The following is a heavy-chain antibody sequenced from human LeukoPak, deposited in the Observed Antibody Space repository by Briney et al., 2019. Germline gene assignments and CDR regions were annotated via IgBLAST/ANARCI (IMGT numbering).Heavy chain of an antibody. V-gene: IGHV1-69*05. CDR1: GGTFSSYA. Sequence: SVKVSCKASGGTFSSYAISWVRQAPGQGLEWMGRISPIFGTANYAQKFQGRVTITTDESTSTAYMELSSLRSEDTAVYYCASTFAYCGGDCYTLLDYWGQGTPVTVSS. D-gene: IGHD2-21*02. J-gene: IGHJ4*02. CDR3: ASTFAYCGGDCYTLLDY. CDR2: ISPIFGTA.